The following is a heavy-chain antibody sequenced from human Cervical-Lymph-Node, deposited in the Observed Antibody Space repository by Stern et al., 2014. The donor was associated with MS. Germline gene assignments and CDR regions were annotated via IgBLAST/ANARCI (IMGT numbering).Heavy chain of an antibody. J-gene: IGHJ6*02. Sequence: EVQLVESGAEVKKPGESLKISCKGSGYSFTKYWIGWVRQMPGKGLEWMGVIYPGAPETRYSPSFQGRFTISADKSISTAYLQWSSLKASDTAMYYCAKHRQQTLYGMDVWGQGTTVTVSS. V-gene: IGHV5-51*01. CDR1: GYSFTKYW. CDR2: IYPGAPET. CDR3: AKHRQQTLYGMDV. D-gene: IGHD6-13*01.